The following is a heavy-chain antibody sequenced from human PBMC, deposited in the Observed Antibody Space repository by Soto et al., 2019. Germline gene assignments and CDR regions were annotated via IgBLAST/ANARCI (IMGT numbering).Heavy chain of an antibody. CDR1: GFTFSSYS. V-gene: IGHV3-21*01. CDR2: ISSSSSYI. J-gene: IGHJ6*03. D-gene: IGHD3-10*01. Sequence: GGSLRLSCAASGFTFSSYSMNWVRQAPGKGLEWVSSISSSSSYIYYADSVKGRFTISRDNAKNSLYLQMNSLRAEDTAVYYCAREVLYFKYMDVWGKGTRSPSP. CDR3: AREVLYFKYMDV.